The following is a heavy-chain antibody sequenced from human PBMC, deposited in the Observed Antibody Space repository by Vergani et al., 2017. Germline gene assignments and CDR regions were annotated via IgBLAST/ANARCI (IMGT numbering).Heavy chain of an antibody. V-gene: IGHV1-69*01. CDR1: GGTFSSYA. CDR2: IIPIFGTA. D-gene: IGHD3-3*01. Sequence: QVQLVQSGAEVKKPGSSVKVSCKASGGTFSSYAISWVRQAPGQGLEWMGGIIPIFGTANYAQKFQGRVTITADESTSTAYMELSSLRSEDTAVYYCAGGYYXFWSGYAYYYYMDVWGKGTTVTVSS. CDR3: AGGYYXFWSGYAYYYYMDV. J-gene: IGHJ6*03.